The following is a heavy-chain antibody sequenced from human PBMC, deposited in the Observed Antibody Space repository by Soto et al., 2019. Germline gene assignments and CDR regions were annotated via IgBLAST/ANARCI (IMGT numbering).Heavy chain of an antibody. D-gene: IGHD6-25*01. CDR2: IYPGDSDT. CDR3: AKDLRRRSAGYYYGMHA. V-gene: IGHV5-51*01. Sequence: PGESPTISCKGAGYSFTRYWIGWVRQMTGQGLEWMGIIYPGDSDTRYSPSFQGQLTISADKSISTANVQMNSQRAEDPAVYYFAKDLRRRSAGYYYGMHAWGQGNT. CDR1: GYSFTRYW. J-gene: IGHJ6*02.